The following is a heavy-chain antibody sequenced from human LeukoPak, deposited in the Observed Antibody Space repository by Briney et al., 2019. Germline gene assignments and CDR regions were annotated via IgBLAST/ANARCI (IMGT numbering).Heavy chain of an antibody. CDR2: INQRRNT. D-gene: IGHD2-15*01. Sequence: SETLSLTCVVYGESFSGYSWSWIRQPPGKGLEWIGEINQRRNTNYNPSLKSRVTISIDTSKNQFSLKLSSVTAADTAVYYCARDCSGGSCFDYWGQGTLVTVSS. CDR1: GESFSGYS. CDR3: ARDCSGGSCFDY. J-gene: IGHJ4*02. V-gene: IGHV4-34*01.